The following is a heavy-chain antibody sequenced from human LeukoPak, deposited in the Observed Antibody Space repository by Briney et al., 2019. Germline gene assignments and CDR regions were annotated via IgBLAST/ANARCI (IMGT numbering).Heavy chain of an antibody. Sequence: GGSLRLSCTASGFAFSNFWMHWVRQAPGKGLVWVSRIKTDGSTTNYADSVKGRFTISRDNAKNTLYLQMNSLRAEDTAVYYCARAGYNWEHDYWGQGTLVTVSS. CDR1: GFAFSNFW. CDR3: ARAGYNWEHDY. J-gene: IGHJ4*02. V-gene: IGHV3-74*01. D-gene: IGHD5-24*01. CDR2: IKTDGSTT.